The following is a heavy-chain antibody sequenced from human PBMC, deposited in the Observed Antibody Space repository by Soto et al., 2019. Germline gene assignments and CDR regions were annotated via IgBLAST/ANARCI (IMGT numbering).Heavy chain of an antibody. D-gene: IGHD6-13*01. CDR1: SGSISSTNYY. Sequence: QLQLQESGPGLVKPSETLSLTCTVSSGSISSTNYYWGWIRQPPGKGLEWIGTIHYSGYTYYNPSLKNRVTISVDTSKNHFSLKLTSVTAADTAIYYCARPVGVEQQLVHDAFAIWDQGTLVTVSP. CDR2: IHYSGYT. CDR3: ARPVGVEQQLVHDAFAI. J-gene: IGHJ3*02. V-gene: IGHV4-39*02.